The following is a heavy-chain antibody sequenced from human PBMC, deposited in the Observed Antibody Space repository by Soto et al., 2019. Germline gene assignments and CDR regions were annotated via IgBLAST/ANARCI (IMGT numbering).Heavy chain of an antibody. D-gene: IGHD3-10*01. CDR1: GGSISSYY. V-gene: IGHV4-59*08. CDR2: IYYSGST. J-gene: IGHJ3*02. CDR3: ARLDSMVRGANDAFDI. Sequence: SETLSLTCTVSGGSISSYYWSWIRQPPGKGLEWIGYIYYSGSTNYNPSLKSRVTISVDTSKNQFSLKLSSVTAADTAVYYCARLDSMVRGANDAFDIWGQGTMVT.